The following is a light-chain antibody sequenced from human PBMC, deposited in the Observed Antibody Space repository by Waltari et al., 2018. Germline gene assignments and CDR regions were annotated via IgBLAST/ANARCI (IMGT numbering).Light chain of an antibody. CDR3: CSYKRGATWV. CDR1: SSDVGGYDF. CDR2: DVV. J-gene: IGLJ3*02. V-gene: IGLV2-14*03. Sequence: QSVLTQPASVSGSPGQSITISCTGTSSDVGGYDFVSLYQQTPGKAPKLHIYDVVKRPSGVSTRFSASKSDNTASLTISGLQAEDEGDYYCCSYKRGATWVFGGGTALTVL.